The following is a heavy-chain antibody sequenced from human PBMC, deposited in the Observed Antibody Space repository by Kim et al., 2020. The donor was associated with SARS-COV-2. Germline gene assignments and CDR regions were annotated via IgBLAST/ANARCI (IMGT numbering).Heavy chain of an antibody. CDR3: VRHKGELLEAFDI. Sequence: SETLSLTCTVSGGSISSSSYYWGWIRQPPGKGLEWIGTIYYSGSTYYNASLKSRVTISVDTSKNQFSLKLNFVTAAATAVYHCVRHKGELLEAFDIWGQG. CDR1: GGSISSSSYY. D-gene: IGHD1-26*01. CDR2: IYYSGST. V-gene: IGHV4-39*01. J-gene: IGHJ3*02.